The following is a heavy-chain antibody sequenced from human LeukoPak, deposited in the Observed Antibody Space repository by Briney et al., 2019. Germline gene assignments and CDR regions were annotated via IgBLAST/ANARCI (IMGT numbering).Heavy chain of an antibody. CDR3: ARMQQLVDFVDY. CDR1: RFTFSSYS. Sequence: GGSLRLSCAASRFTFSSYSMNWVRQAPGKGLEWVSYISSSGSTIYYADSVKGRFTISRDNAKNSLYLQMSSLRAEDTAVYYCARMQQLVDFVDYWGQGTLVSVSS. J-gene: IGHJ4*02. D-gene: IGHD6-13*01. V-gene: IGHV3-48*04. CDR2: ISSSGSTI.